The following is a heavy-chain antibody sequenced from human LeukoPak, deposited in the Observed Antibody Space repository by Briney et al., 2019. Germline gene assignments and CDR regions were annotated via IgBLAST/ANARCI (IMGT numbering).Heavy chain of an antibody. V-gene: IGHV1-69*05. J-gene: IGHJ4*02. D-gene: IGHD4-17*01. CDR2: IIPIFGTA. CDR3: ASRYDYGDYAAFY. Sequence: SVKVSCKASGVTFSSYAISWVRQAPGQGLEWMGRIIPIFGTANYAQKFQGRVTITTDESTSTAYMELSSLRSEDTAVYYCASRYDYGDYAAFYWGQGTLVTVSS. CDR1: GVTFSSYA.